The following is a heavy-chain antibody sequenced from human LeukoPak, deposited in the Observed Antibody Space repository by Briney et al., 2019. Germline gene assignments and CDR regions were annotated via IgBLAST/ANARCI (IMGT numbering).Heavy chain of an antibody. CDR2: LKHDGSEG. Sequence: PGRSLRLSCAGSGFLLSNYWMSWVRQAPGKGLEWVANLKHDGSEGHYVDSVKGRFTIHRDNAKNFLYLQMNSLRDEDTAVYYCARDRHQFGRLWYMDVWGRGTTVAVSS. D-gene: IGHD2-15*01. CDR1: GFLLSNYW. V-gene: IGHV3-7*01. J-gene: IGHJ6*04. CDR3: ARDRHQFGRLWYMDV.